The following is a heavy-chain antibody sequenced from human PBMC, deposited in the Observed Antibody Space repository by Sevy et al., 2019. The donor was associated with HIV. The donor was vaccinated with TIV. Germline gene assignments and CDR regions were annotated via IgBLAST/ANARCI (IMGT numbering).Heavy chain of an antibody. D-gene: IGHD3-10*01. CDR1: GFTFSGSA. CDR3: TSRMEDYSSVRSFDY. Sequence: GGSLRLSCAASGFTFSGSAMHWVRQASGKGLEWVGRIRSKAISYATAYAASVKGRFTISRDDSKNTAYLQMNSLKTEDTAVYYCTSRMEDYSSVRSFDYWGQGTLVTVSS. J-gene: IGHJ4*02. V-gene: IGHV3-73*01. CDR2: IRSKAISYAT.